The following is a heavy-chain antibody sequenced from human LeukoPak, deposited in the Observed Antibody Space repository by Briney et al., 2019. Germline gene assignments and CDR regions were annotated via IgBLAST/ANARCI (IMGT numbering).Heavy chain of an antibody. J-gene: IGHJ5*02. CDR3: AKAPVAGPNWFDP. CDR2: IRYDGSNK. Sequence: PGGSLRLSCAASGFTFSSYGMRWVRQAPGKGLEWVAFIRYDGSNKYYADSVKGRFAISRDNSKNTLYLQMNSLRAEDTAVYYCAKAPVAGPNWFDPWGQGTLVTVSS. D-gene: IGHD6-19*01. CDR1: GFTFSSYG. V-gene: IGHV3-30*02.